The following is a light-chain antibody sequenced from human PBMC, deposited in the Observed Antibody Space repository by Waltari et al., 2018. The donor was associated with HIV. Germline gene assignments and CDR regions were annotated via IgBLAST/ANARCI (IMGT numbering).Light chain of an antibody. CDR1: SGSVASTYY. Sequence: QTVVTQEPSFSVSPGGTVTLTCDLSSGSVASTYYPLWYQQTPGQAPRTLIYSTNTRSSGVPDRFSGSILGNKAALTITGAQADDESVYYCALYMGSGTWVFGGGTKLTVL. V-gene: IGLV8-61*01. CDR3: ALYMGSGTWV. J-gene: IGLJ3*02. CDR2: STN.